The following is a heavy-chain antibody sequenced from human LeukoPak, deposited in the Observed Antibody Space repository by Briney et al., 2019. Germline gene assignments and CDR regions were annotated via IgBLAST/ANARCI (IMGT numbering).Heavy chain of an antibody. D-gene: IGHD2/OR15-2a*01. Sequence: PAGSLRLSCAASGFTFSSYSMNWVRQAPGKGLEWVSGISGSGGSTYHADSVKGRFSVSRDNSKNTLYLQMNSLRAEDTAVYYCAKDCSWAASTTRHYSFDYWGQGTLLTVFS. J-gene: IGHJ4*02. CDR1: GFTFSSYS. CDR3: AKDCSWAASTTRHYSFDY. V-gene: IGHV3-23*01. CDR2: ISGSGGST.